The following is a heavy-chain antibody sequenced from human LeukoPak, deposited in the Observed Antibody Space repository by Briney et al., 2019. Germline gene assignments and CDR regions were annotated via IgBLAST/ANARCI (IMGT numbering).Heavy chain of an antibody. J-gene: IGHJ4*02. D-gene: IGHD3-22*01. CDR1: GFTFSSYS. Sequence: GGSLRLSCAASGFTFSSYSMNWVRQAPGKGLEWVSVFYSGDTTYYADSVKGRFTISRDNSKNTLYLQMNSLRAEDTAVYHCARDEKYYDSSGYAGYWGQGTLVTVSS. CDR3: ARDEKYYDSSGYAGY. V-gene: IGHV3-53*01. CDR2: FYSGDTT.